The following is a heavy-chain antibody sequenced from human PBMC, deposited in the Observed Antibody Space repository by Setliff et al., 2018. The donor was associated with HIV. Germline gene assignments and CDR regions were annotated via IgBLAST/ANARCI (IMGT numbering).Heavy chain of an antibody. V-gene: IGHV2-26*01. Sequence: SGPTLVNPTETFTLTCTVSGFSLADVRMSVTWIRQPPGKALEWLGNVLANDEKSYGTALKSRLTISKDTSKSQVVLTMTNMDPVDTATYYCAHRPNSGYDLNFDYWGQGIQVTVSS. CDR3: AHRPNSGYDLNFDY. CDR2: VLANDEK. J-gene: IGHJ4*02. CDR1: GFSLADVRMS. D-gene: IGHD5-12*01.